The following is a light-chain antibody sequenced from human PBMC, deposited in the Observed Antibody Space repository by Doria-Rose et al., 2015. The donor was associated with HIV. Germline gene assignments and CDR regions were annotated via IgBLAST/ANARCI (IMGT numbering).Light chain of an antibody. CDR2: WAS. CDR3: QQYYSSPRA. Sequence: TQSPDSLAVSLGERATINCKSSQGVLYSSNNKSYLAWYQQKPGQPPKLLIYWASTRESGVPDRFSGSGSGTDFTLSISSLQAEDVAIYYCQQYYSSPRAFGQGTKVEIK. V-gene: IGKV4-1*01. CDR1: QGVLYSSNNKSY. J-gene: IGKJ1*01.